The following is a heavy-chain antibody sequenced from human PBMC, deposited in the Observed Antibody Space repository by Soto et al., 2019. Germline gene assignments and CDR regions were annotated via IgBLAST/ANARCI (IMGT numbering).Heavy chain of an antibody. J-gene: IGHJ5*02. Sequence: SETLSLTCTVSGGSISSGGYYWSWIRQHPGKGLEWIGYIYYSGSTYYNPSLKSRVTISVDTSKNQFSLKLSSVTAADTAVYYCAREPRYYDSSGYGPWGQGTLVTVSS. CDR2: IYYSGST. CDR3: AREPRYYDSSGYGP. V-gene: IGHV4-31*03. CDR1: GGSISSGGYY. D-gene: IGHD3-22*01.